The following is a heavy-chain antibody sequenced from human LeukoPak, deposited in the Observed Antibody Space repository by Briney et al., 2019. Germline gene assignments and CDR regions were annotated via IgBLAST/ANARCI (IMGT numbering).Heavy chain of an antibody. CDR2: IYYTGRT. D-gene: IGHD3-16*01. CDR3: ARHDNYDYVWGRSPYYFDY. Sequence: SETLSLTCTVSGGSIRSSSYYWAWIRQPPGKGLEWIGSIYYTGRTYYNPSLKSRATISVDTSKKRFSLRLNPVTAADTAVYYCARHDNYDYVWGRSPYYFDYWGQGTQVTVSS. V-gene: IGHV4-39*01. J-gene: IGHJ4*02. CDR1: GGSIRSSSYY.